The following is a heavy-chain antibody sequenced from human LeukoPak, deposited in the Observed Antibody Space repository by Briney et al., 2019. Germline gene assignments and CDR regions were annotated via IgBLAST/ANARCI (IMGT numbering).Heavy chain of an antibody. J-gene: IGHJ4*02. V-gene: IGHV3-48*01. CDR3: AKDSSSSWFGGDSQ. CDR1: GFTFSIYS. D-gene: IGHD6-13*01. Sequence: GGSLRLSCTASGFTFSIYSMNWVRQAPGKGLEWVSHISSSRGTIYYADSVKGRFTISRDNSKNTLYLQMNSLRAEDTAVYYCAKDSSSSWFGGDSQWGQGTLVTVSS. CDR2: ISSSRGTI.